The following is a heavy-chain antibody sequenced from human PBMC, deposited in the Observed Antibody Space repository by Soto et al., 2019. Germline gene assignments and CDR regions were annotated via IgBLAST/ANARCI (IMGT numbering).Heavy chain of an antibody. CDR1: GYTFTSYA. CDR3: ARARGIAVAGTRNRFDP. Sequence: ASVKVSCKASGYTFTSYAMHWVRQAPGQRLEWMGWINAGNGNTKYSQKFQGRVTITRDTSASTAYMELSSLRSEDTAVYYCARARGIAVAGTRNRFDPWGQGTLVTVSS. J-gene: IGHJ5*02. V-gene: IGHV1-3*01. CDR2: INAGNGNT. D-gene: IGHD6-19*01.